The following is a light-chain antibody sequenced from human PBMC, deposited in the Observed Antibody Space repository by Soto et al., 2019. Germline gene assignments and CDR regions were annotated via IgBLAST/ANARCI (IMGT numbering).Light chain of an antibody. J-gene: IGKJ1*01. V-gene: IGKV1-5*01. CDR1: QRVDRW. CDR2: DAS. Sequence: EIQMTQSPATLSASVGDRVTITCRASQRVDRWLAWYQQKPGQAPKLMISDASTLESGVPSRFSGSRSVTEFTLTITSLQPDDVATYYCQQYKDYTYTFVQGTKVDI. CDR3: QQYKDYTYT.